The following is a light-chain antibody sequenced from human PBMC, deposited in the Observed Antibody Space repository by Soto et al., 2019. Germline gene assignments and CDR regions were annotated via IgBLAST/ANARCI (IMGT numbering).Light chain of an antibody. CDR1: SSDVGGYNY. V-gene: IGLV2-8*01. Sequence: QSALTQPPSASGSPGQSVTISCTGTSSDVGGYNYVSWYQQHPGKAPKLMIYEVSKRPSGVPDRFSGSKSGNTASLTVSGLEAEDEADYYCTSYAGSNNFFYVFEPGTKLTVL. CDR3: TSYAGSNNFFYV. CDR2: EVS. J-gene: IGLJ1*01.